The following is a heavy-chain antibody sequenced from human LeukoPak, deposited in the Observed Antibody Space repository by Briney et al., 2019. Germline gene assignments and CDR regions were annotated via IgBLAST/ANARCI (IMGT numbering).Heavy chain of an antibody. CDR3: ARQLGPIDY. CDR2: TYYRSKWYN. CDR1: GDSVSSNSAA. J-gene: IGHJ4*02. V-gene: IGHV6-1*01. Sequence: SQTLSLTCAISGDSVSSNSAAWHWLRQSPSRGLQWLGRTYYRSKWYNDYAVSEKSRITINADTSKNQFSLQLNSVTPEDTAVYYCARQLGPIDYWGQGTLVTVSS. D-gene: IGHD1-1*01.